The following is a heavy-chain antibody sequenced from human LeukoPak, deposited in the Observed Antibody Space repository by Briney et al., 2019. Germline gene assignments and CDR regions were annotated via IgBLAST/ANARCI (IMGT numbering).Heavy chain of an antibody. D-gene: IGHD3-3*01. CDR3: ARVPRF. Sequence: KASETLSLTCTVSGGSLSSTGYYWSWIRQLPGKGLEWIGYIYYSGGTYYNPSLKSRISISLDTTKNQFSLKVNSVTAADTAVYYCARVPRFWGQGTLVTVSS. CDR1: GGSLSSTGYY. V-gene: IGHV4-31*03. CDR2: IYYSGGT. J-gene: IGHJ4*02.